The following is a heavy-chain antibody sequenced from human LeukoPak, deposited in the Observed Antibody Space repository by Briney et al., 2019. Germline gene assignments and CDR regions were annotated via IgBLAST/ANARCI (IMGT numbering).Heavy chain of an antibody. CDR1: GDRVSSNSVT. Sequence: SQTLSLTCAVSGDRVSSNSVTWNWIKQSPSRGLEWLGRTYYRSTWYNDYAVSVRGRITVNPDTSKNQFSLHLNSVTPEDTAVYYCARRLTQYDCFDPWGQGILVTVSS. V-gene: IGHV6-1*01. CDR2: TYYRSTWYN. CDR3: ARRLTQYDCFDP. J-gene: IGHJ5*02. D-gene: IGHD2-2*01.